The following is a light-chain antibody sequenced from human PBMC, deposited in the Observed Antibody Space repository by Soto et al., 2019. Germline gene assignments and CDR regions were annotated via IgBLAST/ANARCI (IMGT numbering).Light chain of an antibody. Sequence: DRQARQYGGFQAAYVGDRVAISCLASQGISSYLGWYQQTPGKAPNLLIYDASTLHSGVPSRFSGGGSGTDFTLTISTLRPEDFATYYCQQLYGYPSTFGRGTKVDIK. J-gene: IGKJ4*01. V-gene: IGKV1-9*01. CDR2: DAS. CDR1: QGISSY. CDR3: QQLYGYPST.